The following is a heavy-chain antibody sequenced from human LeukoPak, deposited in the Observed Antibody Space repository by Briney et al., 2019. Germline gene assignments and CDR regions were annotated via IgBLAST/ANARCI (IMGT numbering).Heavy chain of an antibody. Sequence: GGSLRLSCAASGFTFSRLAMTWVRQAPGKGLEWVSTISASGPYYADAVRGRFTISRDNSRNTLGLQMDSLRAEDTAVYYCAKDHESDGYPCLDHWGLGTLVTVSS. CDR3: AKDHESDGYPCLDH. D-gene: IGHD3-22*01. V-gene: IGHV3-23*01. J-gene: IGHJ4*02. CDR2: ISASGP. CDR1: GFTFSRLA.